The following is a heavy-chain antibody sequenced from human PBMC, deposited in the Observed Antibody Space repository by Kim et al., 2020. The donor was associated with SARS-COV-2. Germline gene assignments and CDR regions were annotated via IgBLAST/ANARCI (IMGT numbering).Heavy chain of an antibody. CDR2: RP. V-gene: IGHV4-34*01. D-gene: IGHD6-13*01. CDR3: ARGGGAAAGY. Sequence: RPNYNPSLKSRVTISVDTSKNQFSLKLSSVTAADTAVYYCARGGGAAAGYWGQGTLVTVSS. J-gene: IGHJ4*02.